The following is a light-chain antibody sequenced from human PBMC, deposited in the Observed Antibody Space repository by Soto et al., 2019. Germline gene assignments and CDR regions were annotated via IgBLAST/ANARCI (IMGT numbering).Light chain of an antibody. CDR3: QPYDTRLSGSYV. CDR1: TSNIGAGYD. CDR2: ANS. Sequence: QSVLTQPPSVSGAPGQRVIVSCTGSTSNIGAGYDVHWYQQLPGTPPKLLIFANSNRPSGVPDRFSASRSGSSASLTITGLPAEDEADYSRQPYDTRLSGSYVFGSGTKVTVL. V-gene: IGLV1-40*01. J-gene: IGLJ1*01.